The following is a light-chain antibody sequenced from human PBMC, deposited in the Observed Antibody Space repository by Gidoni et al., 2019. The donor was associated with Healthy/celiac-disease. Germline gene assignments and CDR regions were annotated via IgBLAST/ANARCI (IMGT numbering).Light chain of an antibody. J-gene: IGKJ4*01. CDR2: DAS. CDR3: QQRSNWLT. V-gene: IGKV3-11*01. Sequence: EIVLPPSPATLSLSPGERATLSCRASQSVSSYLAWYQQKPGQAPRLLIYDASNRATGIPARFSGSGSGTDFTLTISSLEPEDFAVYYCQQRSNWLTFXGXTKVEIK. CDR1: QSVSSY.